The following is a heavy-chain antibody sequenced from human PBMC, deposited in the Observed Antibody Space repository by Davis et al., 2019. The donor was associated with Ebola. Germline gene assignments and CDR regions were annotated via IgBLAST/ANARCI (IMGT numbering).Heavy chain of an antibody. CDR1: GYTFTGYY. D-gene: IGHD5-12*01. CDR3: ARPAGYQAFDY. V-gene: IGHV1-18*04. J-gene: IGHJ4*02. CDR2: ISAYNGNT. Sequence: ASVKVSCKASGYTFTGYYMHWVRQAPGQGVEWMGWISAYNGNTKYAQKFQDRFTMTTDTSTSTAYMELKSLRSDDAAVYYCARPAGYQAFDYWGQGTLVTVSS.